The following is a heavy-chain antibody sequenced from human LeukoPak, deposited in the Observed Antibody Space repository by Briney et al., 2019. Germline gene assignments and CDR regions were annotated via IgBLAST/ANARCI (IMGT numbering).Heavy chain of an antibody. Sequence: SETLSLTCAVYGGSFSGYYWSWIRQPPGKGLEWIGEINHSGSTNYNPSLKSRVTISVDTSKNQFSLKLSSVTAADTAVYYCXXPAAVGFYFDYWGQGTLVTVSS. D-gene: IGHD2-2*01. CDR2: INHSGST. V-gene: IGHV4-34*01. J-gene: IGHJ4*02. CDR3: XXPAAVGFYFDY. CDR1: GGSFSGYY.